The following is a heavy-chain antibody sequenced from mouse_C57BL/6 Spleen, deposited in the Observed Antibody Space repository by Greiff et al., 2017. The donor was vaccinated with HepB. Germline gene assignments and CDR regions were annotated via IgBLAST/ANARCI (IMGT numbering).Heavy chain of an antibody. CDR1: GYTFTSYW. CDR3: ARSGLLRVYYYAMDY. J-gene: IGHJ4*01. V-gene: IGHV1-55*01. Sequence: VQLQQPGAELVKPGASVKMSCKASGYTFTSYWITWVKQRPGQGLEWIGDIYPGSGSTNYNEKFKSKATLTVDTSSSTAYMQLSSLTSEDSAVYYCARSGLLRVYYYAMDYWGQGTSVTVSS. D-gene: IGHD1-1*01. CDR2: IYPGSGST.